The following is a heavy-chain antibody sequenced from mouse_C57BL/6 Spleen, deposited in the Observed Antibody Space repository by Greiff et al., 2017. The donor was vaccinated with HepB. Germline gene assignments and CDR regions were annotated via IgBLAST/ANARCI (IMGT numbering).Heavy chain of an antibody. J-gene: IGHJ4*01. Sequence: QVQLQQPGAELVKPGASVKLSCKASGYTFTSYWMHWVKQRPGQGLEWIGMIHPNSGSTNYNEKFKSKATLTVDKSSSTAYMQLSSLTSEASAVYYCAKNYGNLYYAMDYWGRGTSVAVS. V-gene: IGHV1-64*01. CDR3: AKNYGNLYYAMDY. CDR2: IHPNSGST. D-gene: IGHD2-1*01. CDR1: GYTFTSYW.